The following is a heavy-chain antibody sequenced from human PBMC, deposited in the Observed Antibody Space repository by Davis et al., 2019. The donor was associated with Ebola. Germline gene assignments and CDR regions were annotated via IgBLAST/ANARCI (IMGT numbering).Heavy chain of an antibody. CDR1: GESFSGYY. D-gene: IGHD3-3*01. CDR3: ARAGGVVITYYYYYGMDV. V-gene: IGHV4-34*01. CDR2: INHSGST. J-gene: IGHJ6*02. Sequence: PGGSLRLSCAVYGESFSGYYWSWIRQPPGKGLEWIGEINHSGSTNYNPSLKSRVTISVDTSKNQFSLKLSSVTAADTAVYYCARAGGVVITYYYYYGMDVWGQGTTVTVSS.